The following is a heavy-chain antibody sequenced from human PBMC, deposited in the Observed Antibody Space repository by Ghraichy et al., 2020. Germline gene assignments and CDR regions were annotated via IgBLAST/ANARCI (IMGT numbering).Heavy chain of an antibody. CDR3: ARHGYCTNGVCYAPLGWFDP. J-gene: IGHJ5*02. CDR2: IYYSGST. D-gene: IGHD2-8*01. Sequence: SETLSLTCTVSGGSISSSSYYWGWIRQPPGKGLEWIGSIYYSGSTYYNPSLKSRVTISVDTSKNQFSLKLSSVTAADTAVYYCARHGYCTNGVCYAPLGWFDPWGHGTLVNVSS. CDR1: GGSISSSSYY. V-gene: IGHV4-39*01.